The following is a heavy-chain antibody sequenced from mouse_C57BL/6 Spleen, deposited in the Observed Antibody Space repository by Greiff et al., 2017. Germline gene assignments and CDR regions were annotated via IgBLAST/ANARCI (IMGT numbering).Heavy chain of an antibody. CDR3: ARREYLDY. J-gene: IGHJ2*01. CDR2: INPNNGGT. CDR1: GYTFTDYY. V-gene: IGHV1-26*01. D-gene: IGHD2-10*02. Sequence: EVQLQQSGPELVKPGASVKISCKASGYTFTDYYMNWVKQSHGKSLEWIGDINPNNGGTSYNQKFKGKATLTVDKSSSTAYMERRSLTSEDSAVYYCARREYLDYWGQGTTLTVSS.